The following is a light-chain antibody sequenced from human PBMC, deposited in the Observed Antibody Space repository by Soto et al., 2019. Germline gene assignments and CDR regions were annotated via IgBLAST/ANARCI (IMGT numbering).Light chain of an antibody. CDR3: QQYGSSPWK. CDR2: GTS. Sequence: VLTQSPGSLSLSLGDRATLFCRSSQTVSNNYLAWYQQKPGQAPRLLIYGTSNRATGIPDRFSGSGSGTDFTLTISRLEPEDFVIYYCQQYGSSPWKCGQGTKGDIK. V-gene: IGKV3-20*01. CDR1: QTVSNNY. J-gene: IGKJ1*01.